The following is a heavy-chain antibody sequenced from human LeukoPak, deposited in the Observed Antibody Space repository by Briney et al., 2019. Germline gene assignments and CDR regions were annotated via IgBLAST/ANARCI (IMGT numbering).Heavy chain of an antibody. CDR1: GYTFTSYA. J-gene: IGHJ4*02. CDR3: ARRAAREFDY. CDR2: ISAYNGNT. V-gene: IGHV1-18*01. Sequence: GASVKVSCKASGYTFTSYAMNWVRQAPGQGLEWMGWISAYNGNTNYAQKLQGRVTMTTDTSTSTAYMELRSLRSDDTAVYYCARRAAREFDYWGQGTLVTVSS. D-gene: IGHD6-6*01.